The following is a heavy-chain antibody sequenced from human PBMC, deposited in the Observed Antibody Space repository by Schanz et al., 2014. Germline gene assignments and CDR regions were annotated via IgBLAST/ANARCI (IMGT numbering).Heavy chain of an antibody. Sequence: QVQLVESGGGVVQPGRSLRLSCAASGFTFSAYGMHWVRQAPGKGLEWVAVIWYDGNNKYYADSVKGRFTVSRGNSESTMYLQMNNLRADDTAVYYCARGTGTFDSWGQGTLVTVSS. CDR2: IWYDGNNK. CDR3: ARGTGTFDS. D-gene: IGHD3-9*01. J-gene: IGHJ4*02. V-gene: IGHV3-33*01. CDR1: GFTFSAYG.